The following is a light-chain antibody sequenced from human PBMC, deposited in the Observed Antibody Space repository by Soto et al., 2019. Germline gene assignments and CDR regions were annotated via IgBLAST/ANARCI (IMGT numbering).Light chain of an antibody. Sequence: EVVLTQSPATLSLSPGEGANLSCRASQSVGNYLAWYQQRPGQAPRLLIYDASSRATGIPARFSGSGSGTAFTLTTTSLEPEDFEVYYCQQRSNWIFTFGPGTIVDIK. CDR2: DAS. CDR1: QSVGNY. J-gene: IGKJ3*01. CDR3: QQRSNWIFT. V-gene: IGKV3-11*01.